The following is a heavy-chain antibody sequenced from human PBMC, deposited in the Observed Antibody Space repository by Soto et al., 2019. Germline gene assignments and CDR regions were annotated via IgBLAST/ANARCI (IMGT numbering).Heavy chain of an antibody. D-gene: IGHD2-2*01. Sequence: GASVKVSCKASGYTFTGYYMPWVRQAPGQGLEWMGWINPNSGGTNYAQKCQGRVTMTRDTSISTAYMELSRLRSDDTAVYYCARDLKYAYDYYGMDVWGQGTTVTVSS. V-gene: IGHV1-2*02. J-gene: IGHJ6*02. CDR2: INPNSGGT. CDR3: ARDLKYAYDYYGMDV. CDR1: GYTFTGYY.